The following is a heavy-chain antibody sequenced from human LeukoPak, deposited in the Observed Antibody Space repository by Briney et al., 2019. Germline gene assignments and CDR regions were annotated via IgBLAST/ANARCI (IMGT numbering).Heavy chain of an antibody. J-gene: IGHJ3*02. V-gene: IGHV3-23*01. CDR2: ISASGGST. CDR1: GLTFSRYA. CDR3: AKGVYYFDTSGPSSFAFDI. D-gene: IGHD3-22*01. Sequence: GGSLRLSCASSGLTFSRYAMSWVRQAPGKGLEWVSAISASGGSTYYADSVKGRFTISRDNSKNTLYLQMNSLRVEDTAVYYCAKGVYYFDTSGPSSFAFDIWGQGTMVTVPS.